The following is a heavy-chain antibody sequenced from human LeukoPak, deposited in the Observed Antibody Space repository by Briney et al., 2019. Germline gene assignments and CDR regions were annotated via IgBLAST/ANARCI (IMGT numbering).Heavy chain of an antibody. CDR1: GDSISSYF. J-gene: IGHJ4*02. Sequence: VKPSETLSLTCSVSGDSISSYFWSWIRQPAGKGLEWIGRIYTSGNANYNPSLKSRVTMSVDTSKNQFSLKLNSVTAADTAVYYCARGGGRRGLYQFDYWGQGTLVTVSS. D-gene: IGHD2-15*01. CDR2: IYTSGNA. V-gene: IGHV4-4*07. CDR3: ARGGGRRGLYQFDY.